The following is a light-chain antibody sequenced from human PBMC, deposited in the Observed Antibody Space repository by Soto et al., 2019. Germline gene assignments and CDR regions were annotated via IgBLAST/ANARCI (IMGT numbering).Light chain of an antibody. CDR2: LAS. Sequence: EIVLTQSPATLSLSPGERATLSCRASQSISSSYLAWYQQKPGQAPRLLIYLASFRATGIPDRFSGSGSGTDFTLTISGLEPEDFAVYYCQQYDNSPWTFGQGTRWIS. J-gene: IGKJ1*01. CDR1: QSISSSY. V-gene: IGKV3-20*01. CDR3: QQYDNSPWT.